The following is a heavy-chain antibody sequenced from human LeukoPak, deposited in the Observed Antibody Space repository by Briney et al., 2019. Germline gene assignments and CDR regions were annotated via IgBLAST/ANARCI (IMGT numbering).Heavy chain of an antibody. Sequence: GRSLRLSCAASGFTFSSYAMHWVRQAPGKGLEWVAVISYDGSNKYYADSVKGRFTISRDNPKNTLYLQMNSLRAEDTAVYYCARGSVAGNFFDYWGQGTLVTVSS. D-gene: IGHD6-19*01. CDR3: ARGSVAGNFFDY. CDR1: GFTFSSYA. V-gene: IGHV3-30-3*01. J-gene: IGHJ4*02. CDR2: ISYDGSNK.